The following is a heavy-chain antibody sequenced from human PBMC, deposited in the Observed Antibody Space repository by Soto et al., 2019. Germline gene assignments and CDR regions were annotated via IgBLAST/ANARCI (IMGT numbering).Heavy chain of an antibody. CDR3: ARDGIAARPYYYYGMDV. D-gene: IGHD6-6*01. V-gene: IGHV3-48*03. CDR2: ISSSGSTI. Sequence: GGSLRLSCAASGFTFSSYEMNWVRQAPGKGLEWVSYISSSGSTIYYADSVKGRFTISRDNAKNSLYLQMNSLRAEDTAVYYCARDGIAARPYYYYGMDVWGQGTTVTVSS. J-gene: IGHJ6*02. CDR1: GFTFSSYE.